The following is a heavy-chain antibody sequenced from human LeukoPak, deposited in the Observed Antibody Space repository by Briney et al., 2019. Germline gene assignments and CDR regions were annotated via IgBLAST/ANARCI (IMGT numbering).Heavy chain of an antibody. J-gene: IGHJ4*02. D-gene: IGHD3-3*01. V-gene: IGHV1-18*01. CDR3: ARDGSGSWNDY. CDR2: INAYNGNT. Sequence: ASVKVSCKASGYTFTNYGISWMRQAPGQGLEWMGWINAYNGNTDSAQKFQGRVTMATDTSTSTAYMELRSLRSDDTAVYFCARDGSGSWNDYWGQGTLVTVSS. CDR1: GYTFTNYG.